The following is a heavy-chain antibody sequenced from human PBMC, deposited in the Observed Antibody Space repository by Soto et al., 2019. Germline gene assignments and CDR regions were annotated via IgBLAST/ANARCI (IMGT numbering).Heavy chain of an antibody. CDR2: IYPGDSDT. J-gene: IGHJ6*02. V-gene: IGHV5-51*01. D-gene: IGHD2-15*01. Sequence: GESLKISCKGSGYSFTSYWIGWVRQMPGKGLEWMGIIYPGDSDTRYSPSFQGQVTISADKSISTAYLQWSSLKASDTAMYYCVICKNTTYYYYGMDVWGQGTTVTVSS. CDR3: VICKNTTYYYYGMDV. CDR1: GYSFTSYW.